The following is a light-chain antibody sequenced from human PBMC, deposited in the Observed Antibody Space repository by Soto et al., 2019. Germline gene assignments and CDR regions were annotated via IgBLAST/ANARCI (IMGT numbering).Light chain of an antibody. J-gene: IGLJ2*01. CDR1: SSNIGSNT. V-gene: IGLV1-44*01. CDR2: TDN. Sequence: QSVLTQPPSASGTPGQRVTISCSGSSSNIGSNTVSWYQQLPGTAPRLLIYTDNQRPSGVPDRFSGSKSGTSASLAIGRLQSGDEADYYCAAWDDSLNGHVVFGGGTKVTVL. CDR3: AAWDDSLNGHVV.